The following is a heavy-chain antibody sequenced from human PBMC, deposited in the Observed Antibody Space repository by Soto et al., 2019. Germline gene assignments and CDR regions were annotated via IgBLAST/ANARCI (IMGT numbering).Heavy chain of an antibody. Sequence: SLSLNCTVCGGCISSGWYYWSWIRQHPGKGLEWIGYIYYSGSTYYNPSLKSRVTISVDTSKNQFSLKLSSVTAADTDVYSCARVGQQLAWGQGTLVTVSS. CDR3: ARVGQQLA. V-gene: IGHV4-31*03. CDR1: GGCISSGWYY. J-gene: IGHJ5*02. D-gene: IGHD6-13*01. CDR2: IYYSGST.